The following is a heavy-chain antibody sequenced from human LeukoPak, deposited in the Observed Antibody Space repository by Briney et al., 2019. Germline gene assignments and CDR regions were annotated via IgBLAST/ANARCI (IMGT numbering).Heavy chain of an antibody. J-gene: IGHJ5*02. V-gene: IGHV3-23*01. CDR2: ISGSGGST. Sequence: GGSLRLSCAASGFTFSSYAMSWVRQAPGKGLEWVSAISGSGGSTYYADSVKGRFTISRDNSKNTLYLQMNSRRAEDTAVYYCAKFPPDYDYVWGTASFDPWGQGTLVTVSS. D-gene: IGHD3-16*01. CDR1: GFTFSSYA. CDR3: AKFPPDYDYVWGTASFDP.